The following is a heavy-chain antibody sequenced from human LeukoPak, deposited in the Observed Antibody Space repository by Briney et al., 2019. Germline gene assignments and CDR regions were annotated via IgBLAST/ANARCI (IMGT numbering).Heavy chain of an antibody. CDR1: GGSFSGYY. CDR3: ASPKNKYQLLSHPFYY. CDR2: INHSGST. V-gene: IGHV4-34*01. D-gene: IGHD2-2*01. J-gene: IGHJ4*02. Sequence: PSETLSLTCAVYGGSFSGYYWSWIRQPPGKGLEWIGEINHSGSTNYNPSLKSRVTISVDTSKNQFSLKLSSVTAADTAVYYCASPKNKYQLLSHPFYYWGQGTLVTVSS.